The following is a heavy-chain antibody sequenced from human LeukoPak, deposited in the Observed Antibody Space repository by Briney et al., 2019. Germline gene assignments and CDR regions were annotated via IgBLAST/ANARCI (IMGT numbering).Heavy chain of an antibody. V-gene: IGHV3-23*01. CDR3: AKSSVRVVAATTGVDY. CDR2: ISGSGGST. D-gene: IGHD2-15*01. Sequence: GGSLRLSCAVSGFTFNSFPLSWVRQAPGKGLEWVSAISGSGGSTYYADSVKGRFTISRDNSKNTLYLQMNSLRAEDTAVYYCAKSSVRVVAATTGVDYWGQGTLVTVSS. J-gene: IGHJ4*02. CDR1: GFTFNSFP.